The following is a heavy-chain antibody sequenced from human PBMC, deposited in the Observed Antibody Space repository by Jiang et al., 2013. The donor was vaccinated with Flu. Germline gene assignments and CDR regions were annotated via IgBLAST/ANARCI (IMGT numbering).Heavy chain of an antibody. J-gene: IGHJ3*02. CDR1: GASISDSDYF. CDR3: ARGQRSHTRYGDYGSWRAGGDAFDI. V-gene: IGHV4-31*03. Sequence: GPGLVNPSQTLSLTCTVSGASISDSDYFWNWVRLHPGKGLEWIGFLYNSGATSYNPYLRSRATISAGPSRNQSSLKLTSVIAADTAVYYCARGQRSHTRYGDYGSWRAGGDAFDIWGQGTMVTVSS. D-gene: IGHD5-12*01. CDR2: LYNSGAT.